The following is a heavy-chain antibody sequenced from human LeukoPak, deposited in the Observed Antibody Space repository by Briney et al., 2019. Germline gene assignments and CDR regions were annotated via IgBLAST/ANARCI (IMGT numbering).Heavy chain of an antibody. D-gene: IGHD4-23*01. CDR3: ARGSNSVAY. CDR2: ISHSGDT. J-gene: IGHJ4*02. Sequence: KPSETLSLTCAVYGGSFSDSYWSWIRHPPGEGLEWVGEISHSGDTNYNPSLKSRVTISVDTSKNQFSLNLSSVTAADTAVYCCARGSNSVAYWGQGTLVTVSS. CDR1: GGSFSDSY. V-gene: IGHV4-34*01.